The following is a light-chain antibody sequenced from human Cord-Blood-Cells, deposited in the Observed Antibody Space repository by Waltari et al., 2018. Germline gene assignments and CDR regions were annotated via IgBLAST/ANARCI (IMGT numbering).Light chain of an antibody. Sequence: QSALTQPASVSGSPGQSITISCTGTSSDVGGYNYVSWYQQHPGKAPKLMIYDVSNRPSGVSNRFSGSKSGXTASLTISGLQAEDEADYYCSSYTSSSXVFGGGTKLTVL. V-gene: IGLV2-14*01. CDR3: SSYTSSSXV. CDR1: SSDVGGYNY. J-gene: IGLJ3*02. CDR2: DVS.